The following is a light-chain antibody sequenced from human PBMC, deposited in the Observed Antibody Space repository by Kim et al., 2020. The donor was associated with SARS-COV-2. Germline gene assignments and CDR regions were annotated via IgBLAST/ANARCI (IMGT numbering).Light chain of an antibody. Sequence: GQEVTVSCFGCSTNIVNSYVAWYQQLPATAPKVLIYDNDKGPSGIPDRFSGSKSGTSATLGITGLQAGDEADYYCGAWDSSLRAWVFGGGTQLTVL. CDR1: STNIVNSY. V-gene: IGLV1-51*01. CDR2: DND. CDR3: GAWDSSLRAWV. J-gene: IGLJ3*02.